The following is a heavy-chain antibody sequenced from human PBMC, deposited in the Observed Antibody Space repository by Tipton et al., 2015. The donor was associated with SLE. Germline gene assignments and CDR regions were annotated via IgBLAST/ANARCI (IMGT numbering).Heavy chain of an antibody. CDR1: GVSISDHY. CDR2: VFYSGSP. D-gene: IGHD2-21*02. J-gene: IGHJ1*01. Sequence: LRLSCTVSGVSISDHYWTWVRQPPGKGLQWLAYVFYSGSPTFIRAHYNPSLMSRVTISVDASRNQFSLKLTSVTAADTAVYYCARGDKVTTMWGGLSNAEYFQHWGQGTLVTVSS. CDR3: ARGDKVTTMWGGLSNAEYFQH. V-gene: IGHV4-59*11.